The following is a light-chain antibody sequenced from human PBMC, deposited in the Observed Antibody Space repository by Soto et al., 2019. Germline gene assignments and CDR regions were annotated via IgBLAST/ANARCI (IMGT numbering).Light chain of an antibody. CDR2: ENN. CDR1: SSNIGAGYE. V-gene: IGLV1-40*01. J-gene: IGLJ1*01. Sequence: QSVLTQPPSVSEAPGERVTISCTGSSSNIGAGYEAHWYQQVPGTAPKLLIYENNNRPSGVPDRFCGSKSGTSASLAITGLQAEDEAEYYCQSYDSSLSGDVFGTGTKLTVL. CDR3: QSYDSSLSGDV.